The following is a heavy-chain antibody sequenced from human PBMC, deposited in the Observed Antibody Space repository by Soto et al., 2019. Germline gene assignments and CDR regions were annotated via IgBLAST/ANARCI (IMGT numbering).Heavy chain of an antibody. V-gene: IGHV3-30-3*01. CDR2: ISYDGSNK. Sequence: QVQLVESGGGVVQPGRSLRLSCAASGFTFSSYAMHWVRQAPGKGLEWVAVISYDGSNKYYADSVKGRFTISRDNSKNTLYLQMNSLRAEDTAVYYCARDQGFVATIYAFDIWGQGKMVTVSS. CDR1: GFTFSSYA. CDR3: ARDQGFVATIYAFDI. D-gene: IGHD5-12*01. J-gene: IGHJ3*02.